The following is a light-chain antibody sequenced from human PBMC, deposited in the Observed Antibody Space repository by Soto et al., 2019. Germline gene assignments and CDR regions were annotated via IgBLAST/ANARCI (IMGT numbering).Light chain of an antibody. V-gene: IGKV2-28*01. CDR3: MQALQTPVT. Sequence: DIVMTQSPLSLPVTPGEPASISCRSSQSLLHSNGYNYLDWYLQKPGQSPQLLIYLGSNRASGVPDRFSGSGSRTDFTLKISRVEAEDVGVYYCMQALQTPVTFGGGTKVEIK. J-gene: IGKJ4*01. CDR1: QSLLHSNGYNY. CDR2: LGS.